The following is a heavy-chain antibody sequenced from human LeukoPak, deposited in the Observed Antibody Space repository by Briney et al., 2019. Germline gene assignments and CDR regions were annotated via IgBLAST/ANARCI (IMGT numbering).Heavy chain of an antibody. D-gene: IGHD3-3*01. CDR3: GRETDFGVVTN. J-gene: IGHJ4*02. V-gene: IGHV6-1*01. CDR1: GDSFPSNGAS. CDR2: TYYRSQQWHS. Sequence: SQTLSLTCAISGDSFPSNGASWNWIRQSPSRGLEWLGRTYYRSQQWHSDYAPSVKGRITLNPDTSKNQFSLHLNSMTPEDTAVYYCGRETDFGVVTNWGQGTLVTVSS.